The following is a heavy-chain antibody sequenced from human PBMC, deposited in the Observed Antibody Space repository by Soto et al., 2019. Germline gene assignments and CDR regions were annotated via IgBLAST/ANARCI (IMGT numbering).Heavy chain of an antibody. J-gene: IGHJ3*01. CDR2: ITGGGDTT. CDR3: AKFQEMWLVQEDDAFDV. Sequence: EVQLLESGGGLVQPGGSLRLSCTASGFRCSSYAMSWVRQAPGKGLECVSGITGGGDTTYYADSVKGRFTISRDNSKNMLYLQMDSLRVEDTAVYYCAKFQEMWLVQEDDAFDVWGQGTMVTVPS. CDR1: GFRCSSYA. V-gene: IGHV3-23*01. D-gene: IGHD6-19*01.